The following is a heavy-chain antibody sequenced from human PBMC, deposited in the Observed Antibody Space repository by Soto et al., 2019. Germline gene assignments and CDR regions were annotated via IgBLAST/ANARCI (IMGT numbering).Heavy chain of an antibody. CDR1: GYTFTGYY. CDR2: INPNSGGT. J-gene: IGHJ4*02. CDR3: ARDQDSSGWYEFDY. V-gene: IGHV1-2*02. D-gene: IGHD6-19*01. Sequence: GASVKVSCKASGYTFTGYYIHWVRQAPGQGLEWMGWINPNSGGTNYAQKFQGRVTMTRDTSISTAYMELSRLTSDDTAVYYCARDQDSSGWYEFDYWGQGMLVTVS.